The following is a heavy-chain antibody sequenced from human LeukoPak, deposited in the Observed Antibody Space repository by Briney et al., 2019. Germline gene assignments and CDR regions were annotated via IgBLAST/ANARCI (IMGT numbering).Heavy chain of an antibody. CDR1: GITFSSYG. V-gene: IGHV3-30*18. CDR2: ISNDGSNK. Sequence: GGSLRLSCAASGITFSSYGMHWGRQAPGKGLEWVAVISNDGSNKYYADSLKGRFTISRDNSKNTLFLQMNSLTAEETAVYYCAKRSVYSSGWYLLDYWGQGALVTVSS. J-gene: IGHJ4*02. D-gene: IGHD6-19*01. CDR3: AKRSVYSSGWYLLDY.